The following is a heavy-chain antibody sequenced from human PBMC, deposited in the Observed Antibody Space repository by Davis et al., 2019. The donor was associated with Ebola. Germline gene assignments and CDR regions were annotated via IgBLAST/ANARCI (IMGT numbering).Heavy chain of an antibody. CDR2: INSHNGNT. V-gene: IGHV1-18*01. CDR3: ARDQFQDYSNYAQVRFDP. Sequence: AASVKVSCKVSGYTFRSYGISWVRQAPGQGLEWMGWINSHNGNTNYAQKLQGRVTMTTDTSTSTAYMELRSLRSDDTAVYYCARDQFQDYSNYAQVRFDPWGQGTLVTVS. J-gene: IGHJ5*02. CDR1: GYTFRSYG. D-gene: IGHD4-11*01.